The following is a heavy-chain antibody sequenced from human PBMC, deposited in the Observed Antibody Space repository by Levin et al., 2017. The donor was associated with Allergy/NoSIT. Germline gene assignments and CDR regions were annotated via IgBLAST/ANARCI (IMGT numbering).Heavy chain of an antibody. CDR2: LWSDGNSR. J-gene: IGHJ4*02. CDR3: ARGYYDILTGSRRGYFDY. CDR1: GFTLSTYG. V-gene: IGHV3-33*01. D-gene: IGHD3-9*01. Sequence: SCAASGFTLSTYGMHWVRQAPGKGLEWVAILWSDGNSRYYADSVKGRSTISRDTSNNTLYLQMNSLRAEDTAVYYCARGYYDILTGSRRGYFDYWGQGTLVTVSS.